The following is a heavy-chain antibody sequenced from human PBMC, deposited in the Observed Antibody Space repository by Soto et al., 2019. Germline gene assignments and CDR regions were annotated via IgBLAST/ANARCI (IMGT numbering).Heavy chain of an antibody. CDR2: IYYSGST. V-gene: IGHV4-30-4*01. Sequence: PSETLSLTCTVSGGSISSGDYYWSWIRQPPGKGLEWIGYIYYSGSTYYNPSLKRRVTISVDTSKNQFSLKLSSVTAADTAVYYCARDEVEGTYYYYGMDVWGQGTTVTVSS. J-gene: IGHJ6*02. CDR1: GGSISSGDYY. CDR3: ARDEVEGTYYYYGMDV. D-gene: IGHD1-1*01.